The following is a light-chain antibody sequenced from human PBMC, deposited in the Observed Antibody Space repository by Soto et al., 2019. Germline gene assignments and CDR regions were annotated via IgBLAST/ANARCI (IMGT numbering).Light chain of an antibody. Sequence: DIPMTQSPSSLYASVGDRVTITCRASQGISNYLAWYQQKPGKVPKLLIYAASTLQSGFPARFSGSGSGTDFTLTISSLQPEDVATYYCHKYNSAPLTFGGGTKVEIK. CDR2: AAS. CDR3: HKYNSAPLT. V-gene: IGKV1-27*01. CDR1: QGISNY. J-gene: IGKJ4*01.